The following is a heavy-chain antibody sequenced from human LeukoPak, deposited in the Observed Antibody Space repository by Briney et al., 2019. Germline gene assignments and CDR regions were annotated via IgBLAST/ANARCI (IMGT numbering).Heavy chain of an antibody. J-gene: IGHJ4*02. Sequence: GGSLRLSCAASGFTFSSYGMHWVRQAPGKGLEWVSSISGSGDNTYYAESVKGRFTISRDNSKNTLFLQMNSLRAEDTAVFYCAKRSGYTTGWFFDFWGQGTLVTVSS. CDR2: ISGSGDNT. V-gene: IGHV3-23*01. CDR1: GFTFSSYG. D-gene: IGHD6-19*01. CDR3: AKRSGYTTGWFFDF.